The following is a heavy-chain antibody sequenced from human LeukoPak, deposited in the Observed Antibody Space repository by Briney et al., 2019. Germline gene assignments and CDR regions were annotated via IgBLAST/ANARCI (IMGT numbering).Heavy chain of an antibody. Sequence: SETLSLTCAVYGGSFSGYYWSWIRQPPGKGLEWIGEINHSGSTNYNPSLKSRVTISVDTSKNQFSLELSSVTAADTAVYNCARILWYFDYWGQGTLVTVSS. CDR1: GGSFSGYY. V-gene: IGHV4-34*01. D-gene: IGHD3-10*01. J-gene: IGHJ4*02. CDR2: INHSGST. CDR3: ARILWYFDY.